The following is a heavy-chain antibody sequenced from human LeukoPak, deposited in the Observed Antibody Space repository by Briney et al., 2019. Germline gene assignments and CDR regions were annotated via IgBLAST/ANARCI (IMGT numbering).Heavy chain of an antibody. Sequence: PSETLSLTCTVSGGSISSSSYYWGWIRQPPGKGLEWIGEINHSGSTNYNPSLKSRVTISVDTSKNQFSLKLSSVTAADTAVYYCARERWYSSNFDYWGQGTLVTVSS. CDR2: INHSGST. J-gene: IGHJ4*02. CDR1: GGSISSSSYY. CDR3: ARERWYSSNFDY. V-gene: IGHV4-39*07. D-gene: IGHD6-19*01.